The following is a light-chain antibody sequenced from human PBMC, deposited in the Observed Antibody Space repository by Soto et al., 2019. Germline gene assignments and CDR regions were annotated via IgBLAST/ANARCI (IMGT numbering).Light chain of an antibody. Sequence: EIMVNQSPGAVSLSPRERATLSCRAIQSLSNNIYLAWYQQKPGQAPRLLIYGASSRATGIPVRFSGSGSGKDFTLSISRLEPEDFAVYYCQHYASSSWTFAQGTKVDIK. CDR3: QHYASSSWT. CDR2: GAS. V-gene: IGKV3-20*01. CDR1: QSLSNNIY. J-gene: IGKJ1*01.